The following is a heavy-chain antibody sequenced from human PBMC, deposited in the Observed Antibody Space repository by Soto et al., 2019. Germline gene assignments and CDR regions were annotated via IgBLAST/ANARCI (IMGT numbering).Heavy chain of an antibody. CDR3: ARSDGRY. J-gene: IGHJ4*02. Sequence: SETLSLTCTVSGGSISRGGYSWTWIRQHPGKGLEWIGYIYYSGSTYYKPSLKSRVTISVDTSKNQLSLKLSSVTAADTAVYYCARSDGRYWGQGTLVTVS. V-gene: IGHV4-31*03. CDR1: GGSISRGGYS. CDR2: IYYSGST.